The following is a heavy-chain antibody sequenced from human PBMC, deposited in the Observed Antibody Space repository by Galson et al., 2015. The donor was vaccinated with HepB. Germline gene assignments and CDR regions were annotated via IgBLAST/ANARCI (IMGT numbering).Heavy chain of an antibody. CDR2: ISGSGGST. V-gene: IGHV3-23*01. D-gene: IGHD3-3*01. CDR1: GFTFANYA. CDR3: ATAPYYNFWGGPLVGYYFDY. J-gene: IGHJ4*02. Sequence: SLRLSCAASGFTFANYAMNWVRQAPGKGLEWVSTISGSGGSTFYADSVKGRFTISRDNSKNTLYLQMSSLRAEDTAVYYCATAPYYNFWGGPLVGYYFDYWGQGSLVTVSS.